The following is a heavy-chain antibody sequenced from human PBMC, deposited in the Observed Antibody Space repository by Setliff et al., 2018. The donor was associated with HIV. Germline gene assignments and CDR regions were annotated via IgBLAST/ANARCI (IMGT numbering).Heavy chain of an antibody. V-gene: IGHV4-4*09. Sequence: PSETLSLTCTVSGGSISSYYWSWIRQPPGKGLEWIGYIYTSGSTNYNPSLKSRVTISVDTSENQFSLKLSSVTAADTAVYYCARGLSFYDPGGFDYWGQGTLVTVS. J-gene: IGHJ4*02. D-gene: IGHD3-22*01. CDR1: GGSISSYY. CDR2: IYTSGST. CDR3: ARGLSFYDPGGFDY.